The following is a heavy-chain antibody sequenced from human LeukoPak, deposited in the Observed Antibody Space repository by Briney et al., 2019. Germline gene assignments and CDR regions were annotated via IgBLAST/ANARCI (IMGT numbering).Heavy chain of an antibody. Sequence: ASVKVSCKASGYTFTSYYMHWVRQAPGQGPEWMGIINPSGGSASYAQKFQGRITMTRDTSTSTVYMELSSLRSEDTAVYYCSLDNPAGWVLWGQGTMVTVSS. D-gene: IGHD1-14*01. CDR2: INPSGGSA. V-gene: IGHV1-46*03. CDR1: GYTFTSYY. CDR3: SLDNPAGWVL. J-gene: IGHJ3*01.